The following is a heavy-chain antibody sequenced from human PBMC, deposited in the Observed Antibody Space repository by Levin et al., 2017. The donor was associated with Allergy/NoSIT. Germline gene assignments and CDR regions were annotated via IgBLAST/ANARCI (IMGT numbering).Heavy chain of an antibody. Sequence: GESLKISCAASGFTFSSYAMHWVRQAPGKGLEWVAVISYDGSNKYYADSVKGRFTISRDNSKNTLYLQMNSLRAEDTAVYYCARDGEYCSSTSCYTFDYWGQGTLVTVSS. CDR1: GFTFSSYA. CDR2: ISYDGSNK. CDR3: ARDGEYCSSTSCYTFDY. D-gene: IGHD2-2*02. V-gene: IGHV3-30-3*01. J-gene: IGHJ4*02.